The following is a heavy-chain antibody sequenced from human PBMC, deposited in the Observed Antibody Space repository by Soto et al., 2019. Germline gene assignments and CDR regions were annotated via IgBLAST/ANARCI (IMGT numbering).Heavy chain of an antibody. J-gene: IGHJ5*02. CDR1: GGSISSGGYS. CDR3: ARVPSP. Sequence: SETLSLSCAVSGGSISSGGYSWSWIRQPPGKGLEWIGYIYHSGSIYYNPSLKSRVTISVDRSKNQFSLKLSSVTAADTAVYYCARVPSPWGQGTLVTVSS. V-gene: IGHV4-30-2*01. CDR2: IYHSGSI.